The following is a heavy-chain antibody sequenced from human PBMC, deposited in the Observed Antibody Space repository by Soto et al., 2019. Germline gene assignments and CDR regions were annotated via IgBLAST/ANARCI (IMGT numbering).Heavy chain of an antibody. J-gene: IGHJ5*02. CDR2: ISSYNDNT. CDR3: ARGPRYCSSSMCFSGVTWFDP. CDR1: GYTFTSYG. V-gene: IGHV1-18*04. Sequence: ASVKVSCKASGYTFTSYGISWVRQAPGQGLEWMGWISSYNDNTNYAQKVRGRVTMAKDKSTSTTYMELRSLRSDDTAVYYCARGPRYCSSSMCFSGVTWFDPWGQGTLVTVSS. D-gene: IGHD2-2*01.